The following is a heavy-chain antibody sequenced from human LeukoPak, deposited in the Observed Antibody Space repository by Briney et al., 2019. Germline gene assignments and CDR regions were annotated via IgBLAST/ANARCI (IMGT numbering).Heavy chain of an antibody. V-gene: IGHV1-2*02. J-gene: IGHJ5*02. CDR1: GYTFTDYY. Sequence: GASVKVSCKASGYTFTDYYIHWMRQAPGQGPEWMGWIYPKSGGTNSAQKFQGRVTLTRDTSISTTYMELTGLRSADTAVYYCARIAGSGSLNWFDPWGQGTLVTVSS. CDR3: ARIAGSGSLNWFDP. CDR2: IYPKSGGT. D-gene: IGHD3-10*01.